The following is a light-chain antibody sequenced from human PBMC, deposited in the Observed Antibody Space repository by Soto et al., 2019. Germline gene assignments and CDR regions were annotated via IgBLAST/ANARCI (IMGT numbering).Light chain of an antibody. CDR2: GNI. CDR1: SSNIGAGFD. V-gene: IGLV1-40*01. J-gene: IGLJ3*02. CDR3: QYYDSSLSWV. Sequence: QSVLTQPPSVSGAPGQRVTISCTGSSSNIGAGFDVHWYQHLPGAAPKVLIYGNINRPSGVPDRFSGSKSGTSASLAITGLQAEDEADYYCQYYDSSLSWVFGGGTKLTVL.